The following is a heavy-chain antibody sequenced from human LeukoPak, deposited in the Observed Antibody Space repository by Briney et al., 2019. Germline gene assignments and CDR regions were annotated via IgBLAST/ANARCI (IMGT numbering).Heavy chain of an antibody. CDR2: IWYDGSNK. J-gene: IGHJ4*02. D-gene: IGHD1-26*01. V-gene: IGHV3-33*01. Sequence: PGGSLRLSCAASGFTFSSDGMHCGRQAPGKGLEWVAVIWYDGSNKYYADPVTGRFAISRDNSKNTLYLQMNSLRAEDTAVYYCARDGELPADYWGQGTLVTVSS. CDR1: GFTFSSDG. CDR3: ARDGELPADY.